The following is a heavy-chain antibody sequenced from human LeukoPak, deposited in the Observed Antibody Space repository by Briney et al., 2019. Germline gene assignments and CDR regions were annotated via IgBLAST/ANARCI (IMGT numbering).Heavy chain of an antibody. J-gene: IGHJ4*02. CDR3: ARGYSYGYEADY. CDR2: MNPNSGNT. D-gene: IGHD5-18*01. V-gene: IGHV1-8*03. CDR1: GYTFTSYD. Sequence: ASVKLSLKASGYTFTSYDINWVRQATGQGLEWMGWMNPNSGNTGYAQKFQGRVTITRNTSISTAYMELSSLRSEDTAVYYCARGYSYGYEADYWGQGSLVTVSS.